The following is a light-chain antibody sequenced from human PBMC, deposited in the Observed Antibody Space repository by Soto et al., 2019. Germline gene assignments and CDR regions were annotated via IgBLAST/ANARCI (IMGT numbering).Light chain of an antibody. CDR2: DAS. CDR3: QQYNSYST. J-gene: IGKJ1*01. Sequence: DIQMTQSPSTLSASVGDRVTITCRASQSISTWLAWYQQKPGKAPKLLIYDASSLESGVPSRFSGSGSGTEFTLTISSLQPEDFASYYRQQYNSYSTFGKGTK. V-gene: IGKV1-5*01. CDR1: QSISTW.